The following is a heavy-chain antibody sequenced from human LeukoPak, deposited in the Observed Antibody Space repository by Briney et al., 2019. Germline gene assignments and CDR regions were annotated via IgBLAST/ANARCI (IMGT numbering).Heavy chain of an antibody. CDR2: IYYSGST. CDR3: ASGGTAMVDGPPGY. J-gene: IGHJ4*02. V-gene: IGHV4-39*07. D-gene: IGHD5-18*01. CDR1: GGSISSSSYY. Sequence: PSETLSLTCTVSGGSISSSSYYWGWIRQPPGKGLEWIGSIYYSGSTYYNPSLKSRVTISVDTSKNQFSLKLSSVTAADTAVYYCASGGTAMVDGPPGYWGQGTLVTVSS.